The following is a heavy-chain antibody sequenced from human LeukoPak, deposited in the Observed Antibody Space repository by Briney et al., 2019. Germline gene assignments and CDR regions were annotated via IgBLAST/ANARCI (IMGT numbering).Heavy chain of an antibody. CDR1: GGSISRYY. V-gene: IGHV4-59*01. CDR2: KDYSGST. CDR3: ARDNDSRDPPHFDY. D-gene: IGHD3-16*01. Sequence: SETLSLTCTVSGGSISRYYWSWIRQPPGKGLEWIGYKDYSGSTNYNRSLKSRVTISVDTSKNQFSLKLSSVTAADTAVYYCARDNDSRDPPHFDYWGQGTLVTVSS. J-gene: IGHJ4*02.